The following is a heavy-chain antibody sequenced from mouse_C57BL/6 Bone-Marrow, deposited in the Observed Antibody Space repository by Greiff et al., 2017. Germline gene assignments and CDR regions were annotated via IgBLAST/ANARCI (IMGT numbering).Heavy chain of an antibody. V-gene: IGHV1-81*01. D-gene: IGHD1-1*01. CDR3: ARRGYYYGEDY. Sequence: VQLQQSGAELARPGASVKLSCKASGYTFTSYGISWVKQSTGQGLEWIGEIYPRSGNTYYNEKFKGKATLTADKSSSTAYMELRSVTSEDSAVYFCARRGYYYGEDYWGQGTTLTVSS. CDR1: GYTFTSYG. J-gene: IGHJ2*01. CDR2: IYPRSGNT.